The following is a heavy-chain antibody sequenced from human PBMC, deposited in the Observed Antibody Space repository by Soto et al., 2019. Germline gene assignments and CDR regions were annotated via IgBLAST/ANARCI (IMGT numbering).Heavy chain of an antibody. CDR1: GGSFTSNNW. J-gene: IGHJ4*02. CDR3: AAAPETYSPAGYYVNYFGT. V-gene: IGHV4-4*02. Sequence: QVQLQESGPGLVKPSGTLSLTCAVSGGSFTSNNWWTWVRQPPGQGLEWIGEIYRTGSTNYNPSLKSRVTISLDKSENQFSLRLSSVTVADTAVYYCAAAPETYSPAGYYVNYFGTWGQGTLVTVSS. D-gene: IGHD3-22*01. CDR2: IYRTGST.